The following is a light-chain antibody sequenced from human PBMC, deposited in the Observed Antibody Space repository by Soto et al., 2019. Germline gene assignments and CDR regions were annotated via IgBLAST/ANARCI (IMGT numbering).Light chain of an antibody. CDR3: QQLKSYPLT. V-gene: IGKV1-5*03. CDR2: KAS. Sequence: PCTLSASVGDTISITRRASQSISDWLAWYQQKPGKAPKVLVYKASSLEDGVPSRFIGSGSGTELTLKIRSLKPEDFETYEGQQLKSYPLTFCGGTKVDIK. J-gene: IGKJ4*01. CDR1: QSISDW.